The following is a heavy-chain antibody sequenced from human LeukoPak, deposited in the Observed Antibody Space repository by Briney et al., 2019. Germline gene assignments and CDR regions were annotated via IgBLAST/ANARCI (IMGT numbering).Heavy chain of an antibody. CDR1: GYSFTGYY. V-gene: IGHV1-2*06. CDR2: INPNSGGT. J-gene: IGHJ4*02. D-gene: IGHD4-17*01. Sequence: ASVKVSCKASGYSFTGYYIHWVRQAPGQGLEWMGRINPNSGGTNYAQKFQGRVTMTRDTSISTAYMELSRLTSDDTAVYYCAREWSYGDYYDYWGQGTLVTVSS. CDR3: AREWSYGDYYDY.